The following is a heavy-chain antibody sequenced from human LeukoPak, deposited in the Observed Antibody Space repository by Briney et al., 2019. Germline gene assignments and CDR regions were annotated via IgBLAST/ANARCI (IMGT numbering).Heavy chain of an antibody. CDR3: ARGSMIVVVYAFDI. Sequence: SETLSLTCTVSGYSISSGYYWGWIRQPPGKGLEWIGSIYHSGSTYYNPSLKSRVTISVDTSKNQFSLKLSSVTAADTAVYYCARGSMIVVVYAFDIWGQGTMVTVSS. J-gene: IGHJ3*02. V-gene: IGHV4-38-2*02. CDR1: GYSISSGYY. CDR2: IYHSGST. D-gene: IGHD3-22*01.